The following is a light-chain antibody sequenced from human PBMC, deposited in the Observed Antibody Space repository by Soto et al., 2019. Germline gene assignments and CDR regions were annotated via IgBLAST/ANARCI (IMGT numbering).Light chain of an antibody. CDR3: QHSNSYSEA. V-gene: IGKV1-5*03. Sequence: DIQMTQSPSTLSASVGDRVTITCRASQSISSWLAWYQQKPGKAPKLLIYKASSLESGVPSRFSGSGSGTEFTLTISSLQPDDLATYYCQHSNSYSEAFGQGTKVELK. CDR2: KAS. J-gene: IGKJ1*01. CDR1: QSISSW.